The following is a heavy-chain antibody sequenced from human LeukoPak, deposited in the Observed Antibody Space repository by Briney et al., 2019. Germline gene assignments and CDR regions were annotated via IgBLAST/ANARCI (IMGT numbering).Heavy chain of an antibody. D-gene: IGHD3-22*01. CDR1: GFTFSDYY. J-gene: IGHJ4*02. CDR2: ISSSGSTI. CDR3: AREARGDNYYDSSGSD. Sequence: GGSLRLSCAASGFTFSDYYMSWIRQAPGKGLEWVSYISSSGSTIYYADSVKGRFTISRDNAKNSLYLQMNSLRAADTAVYYCAREARGDNYYDSSGSDWGQGTLVTVSS. V-gene: IGHV3-11*01.